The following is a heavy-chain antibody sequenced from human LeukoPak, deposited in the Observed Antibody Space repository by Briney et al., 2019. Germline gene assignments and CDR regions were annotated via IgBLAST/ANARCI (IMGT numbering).Heavy chain of an antibody. J-gene: IGHJ3*02. V-gene: IGHV3-23*01. D-gene: IGHD3-22*01. CDR2: ITSNGAGT. CDR3: ARVTTRAVLDAFDI. CDR1: GFTFSIYA. Sequence: GGSLRLSCAASGFTFSIYAMSWVRQAPGKGLEWVSSITSNGAGTFYADSVNDRFTISRDNSKNMLYLQMSRLRAEDTAMYYCARVTTRAVLDAFDIWGQGTMVTVSS.